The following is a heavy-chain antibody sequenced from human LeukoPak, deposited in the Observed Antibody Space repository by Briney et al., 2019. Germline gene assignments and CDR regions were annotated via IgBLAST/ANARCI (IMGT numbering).Heavy chain of an antibody. Sequence: EASVKVSCKASGYTFTGYYMHWVRQAPGQGLEWMGWINPNSGGTNYAQKFQGRVTMTRDTSISTAYMELSRLRSDDTAVYYCARSLLVRGVIGFDPWGQGTLVTVSS. CDR3: ARSLLVRGVIGFDP. V-gene: IGHV1-2*02. D-gene: IGHD3-10*01. CDR2: INPNSGGT. CDR1: GYTFTGYY. J-gene: IGHJ5*02.